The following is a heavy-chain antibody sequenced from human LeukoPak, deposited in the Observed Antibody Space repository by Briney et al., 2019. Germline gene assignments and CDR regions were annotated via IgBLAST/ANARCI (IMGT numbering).Heavy chain of an antibody. CDR1: GFTFSSNA. CDR3: AKLGGNSGFY. Sequence: GGSLRLSCAASGFTFSSNAMSWVRQAPGTGLEWVSAIRGSGGSTYYADSVKGRFTISRDNSKNTLYLQMNSLRAEDTAVYYCAKLGGNSGFYWGQGTLVTVSS. CDR2: IRGSGGST. J-gene: IGHJ4*02. D-gene: IGHD4-23*01. V-gene: IGHV3-23*01.